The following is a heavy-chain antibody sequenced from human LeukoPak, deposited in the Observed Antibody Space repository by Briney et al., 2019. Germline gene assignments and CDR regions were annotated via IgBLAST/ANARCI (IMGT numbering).Heavy chain of an antibody. J-gene: IGHJ2*01. CDR2: INHSGST. V-gene: IGHV4-34*01. Sequence: SETLSLTCAVYGGSFSGYYWSWIRQPPGKGLEWIGEINHSGSTNYNPSLKSRVTISVDTSKNQFSLKLSSVTAADTAVYYCARRGGYCSSTSCHWYFDLWGRGTLVTVSS. D-gene: IGHD2-2*01. CDR3: ARRGGYCSSTSCHWYFDL. CDR1: GGSFSGYY.